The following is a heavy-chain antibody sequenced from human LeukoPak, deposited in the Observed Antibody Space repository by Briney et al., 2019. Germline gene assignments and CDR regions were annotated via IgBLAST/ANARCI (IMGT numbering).Heavy chain of an antibody. CDR1: GFTFSSYG. CDR3: AKEWGVDYGIRY. D-gene: IGHD4-17*01. Sequence: QPGGSLRLSCAASGFTFSSYGMSWVRQAPGKGLEWVTAISGSGGSTYYADSVKGRFTISRDNSKNTMYLQMKSLRAKDTADYSCAKEWGVDYGIRYWGQGTLVTVSS. J-gene: IGHJ4*02. V-gene: IGHV3-23*01. CDR2: ISGSGGST.